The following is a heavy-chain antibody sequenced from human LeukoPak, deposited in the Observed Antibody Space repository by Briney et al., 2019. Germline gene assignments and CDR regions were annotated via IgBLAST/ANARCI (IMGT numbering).Heavy chain of an antibody. V-gene: IGHV4-39*07. D-gene: IGHD1-26*01. CDR2: IYYSGST. J-gene: IGHJ4*02. CDR1: GGSISSSSYY. CDR3: AREWEPRVPFDY. Sequence: SETLSLTCTVSGGSISSSSYYWGWIRQPPGKGLEWIGSIYYSGSTYYNPSLKSRVTISVDTSKNQFSLKLSPVTAADTAVYYCAREWEPRVPFDYWGQGTLVIVSS.